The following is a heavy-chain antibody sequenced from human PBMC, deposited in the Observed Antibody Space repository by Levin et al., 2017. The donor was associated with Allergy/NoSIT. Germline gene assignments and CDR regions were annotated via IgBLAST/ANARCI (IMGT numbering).Heavy chain of an antibody. CDR1: GFTFSDLW. CDR3: VRGCVHATLGNYYYSLDG. D-gene: IGHD2-8*01. V-gene: IGHV3-74*01. CDR2: IDSDGRTT. J-gene: IGHJ6*02. Sequence: GGSLRLSCAASGFTFSDLWMHWVRQAPGKGLVWVSRIDSDGRTTNYADSVKGRFTISRDNAKNTLYLQMNNLRDEDTAIYYCVRGCVHATLGNYYYSLDGWGQGTTVTVSS.